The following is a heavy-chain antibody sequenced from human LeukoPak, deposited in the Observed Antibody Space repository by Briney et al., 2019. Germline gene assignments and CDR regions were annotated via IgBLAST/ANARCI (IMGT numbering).Heavy chain of an antibody. J-gene: IGHJ4*02. Sequence: SETLSLTCTVSGGSISSYYWSWIRQPPGKGPEWIGYIYYSGSTNYNPSLKSRVTISVDTSKNQFSLKLSSVTAADTAVYYCARVGRWLQFLPWAFDYWGQGTLVTVSS. CDR3: ARVGRWLQFLPWAFDY. V-gene: IGHV4-59*01. CDR2: IYYSGST. D-gene: IGHD5-24*01. CDR1: GGSISSYY.